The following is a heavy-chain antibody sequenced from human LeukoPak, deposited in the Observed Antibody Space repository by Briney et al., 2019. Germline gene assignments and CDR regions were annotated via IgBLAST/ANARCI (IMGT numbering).Heavy chain of an antibody. Sequence: GGSLRLSCAASGFIFSSYWMNWVRQAPGKGLEWVSYISSSGSTIYYADSVKGRFTISRDNAKNSLYLQMNCLRAEDTAVYYCARGGLYDSSGYSPFDYWGQGTLVTVSS. CDR1: GFIFSSYW. V-gene: IGHV3-48*04. CDR2: ISSSGSTI. J-gene: IGHJ4*02. CDR3: ARGGLYDSSGYSPFDY. D-gene: IGHD3-22*01.